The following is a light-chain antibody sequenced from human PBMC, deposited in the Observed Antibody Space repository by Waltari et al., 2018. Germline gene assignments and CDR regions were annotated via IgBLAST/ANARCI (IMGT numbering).Light chain of an antibody. CDR1: SLRSYY. J-gene: IGLJ2*01. V-gene: IGLV3-19*01. Sequence: SSELTQDPAVSVALGQTVRITCQGDSLRSYYASRYQQKPGQAPVLVIYGKNNRPSGIPDRFSGSSSGNTASLTITGAQAEDEADYYCNSRDSSGNHNVVFGGGTKLTVL. CDR2: GKN. CDR3: NSRDSSGNHNVV.